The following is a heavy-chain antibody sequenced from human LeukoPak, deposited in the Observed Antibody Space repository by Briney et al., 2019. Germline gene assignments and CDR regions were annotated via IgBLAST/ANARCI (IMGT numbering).Heavy chain of an antibody. CDR3: ASRYCSSTSCSEGYNWFDP. V-gene: IGHV4-34*01. Sequence: SETLSLTCAVYGGSYSGYYWSWIRQPPGKGLEWIGEINHSGSTNYNPSLKSRVTISVDTSKNQSSLKLTSVTAADTAVYYCASRYCSSTSCSEGYNWFDPWGQGILVTVSS. CDR1: GGSYSGYY. J-gene: IGHJ5*02. CDR2: INHSGST. D-gene: IGHD2-2*01.